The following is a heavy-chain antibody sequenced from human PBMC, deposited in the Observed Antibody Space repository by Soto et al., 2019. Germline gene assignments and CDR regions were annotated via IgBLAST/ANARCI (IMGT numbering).Heavy chain of an antibody. CDR3: ARAGGDGYPNAY. Sequence: GGSLRLSCAASGFTVSSNYMGWVRQAPGKGLEWVSVIYSGGSTYYADSVKGRFTISRDNSKNTLYLQMNSPRAEDTAVYYCARAGGDGYPNAYWGQGTLVTVSS. CDR1: GFTVSSNY. CDR2: IYSGGST. V-gene: IGHV3-53*01. D-gene: IGHD3-16*01. J-gene: IGHJ4*02.